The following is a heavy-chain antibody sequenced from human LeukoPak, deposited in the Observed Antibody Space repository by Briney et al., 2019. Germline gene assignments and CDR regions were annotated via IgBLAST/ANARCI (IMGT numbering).Heavy chain of an antibody. D-gene: IGHD3-22*01. J-gene: IGHJ5*02. CDR2: IYTSGST. CDR3: ARAPSPYYDSTPGGFDP. CDR1: GGSLSSYY. V-gene: IGHV4-4*07. Sequence: PSETLSLTCTVSGGSLSSYYWSWIRQPAGKGLEWIGRIYTSGSTNYNPSLKSRVTISVDKSKNQFSLKLSSVTAAETAMYYCARAPSPYYDSTPGGFDPWGQGTLVTVSS.